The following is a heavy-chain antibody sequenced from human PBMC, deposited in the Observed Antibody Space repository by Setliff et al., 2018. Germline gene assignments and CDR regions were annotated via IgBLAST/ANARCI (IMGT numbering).Heavy chain of an antibody. D-gene: IGHD5-18*01. CDR1: GYTFTSYD. J-gene: IGHJ4*02. Sequence: GASVKVSCKASGYTFTSYDINWVRQATGQGLEWMGWMNPNSDNTGYAQKFQGRVTMTRNTSISTAYMELSSLRSEDTAVYYCARRVGSVGIQLPDYWGQGTLVTVSS. CDR3: ARRVGSVGIQLPDY. CDR2: MNPNSDNT. V-gene: IGHV1-8*02.